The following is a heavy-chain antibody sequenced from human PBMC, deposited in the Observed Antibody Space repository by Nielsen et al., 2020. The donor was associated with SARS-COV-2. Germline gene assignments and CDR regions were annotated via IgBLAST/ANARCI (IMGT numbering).Heavy chain of an antibody. Sequence: GESLKISCAVSGFTFSSYAMHWVRQAPGKGLEWVAVISYDGSNKYYADSVKGRLTISRDNSKNTLYLQMNSLRAEDTAVHYCARGSGGYDSSGYYSDAFDIWGQGTMVTVSS. CDR3: ARGSGGYDSSGYYSDAFDI. V-gene: IGHV3-30*04. CDR1: GFTFSSYA. J-gene: IGHJ3*02. CDR2: ISYDGSNK. D-gene: IGHD3-22*01.